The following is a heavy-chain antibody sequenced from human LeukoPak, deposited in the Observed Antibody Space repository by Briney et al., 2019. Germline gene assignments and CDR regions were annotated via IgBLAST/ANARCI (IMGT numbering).Heavy chain of an antibody. CDR1: GGSFSGYY. Sequence: SETLSLTCAVYGGSFSGYYWSWIRQPPGKGLEWIGEINHSGSTKYNPSLKSRVTISVDTSKNQFSLKLSSVTAADTAVYYCASVYDSSGYYPFWGQGTLVTVSS. CDR3: ASVYDSSGYYPF. CDR2: INHSGST. V-gene: IGHV4-34*01. D-gene: IGHD3-22*01. J-gene: IGHJ4*02.